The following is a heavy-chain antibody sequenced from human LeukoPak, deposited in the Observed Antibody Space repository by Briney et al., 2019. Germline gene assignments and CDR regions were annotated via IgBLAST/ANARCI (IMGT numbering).Heavy chain of an antibody. Sequence: TLRLSRAASRLTLSRFVTTSVRGTPRGGVGRVSGISCSGVSTYYADSVKGRFTISRDNSKNTLYLQMNSLRAEDTAVYYRAKPRFPVVMVAATEDYWGQGTRVTVSS. CDR1: RLTLSRFV. V-gene: IGHV3-23*01. CDR3: AKPRFPVVMVAATEDY. D-gene: IGHD2-15*01. J-gene: IGHJ4*02. CDR2: ISCSGVST.